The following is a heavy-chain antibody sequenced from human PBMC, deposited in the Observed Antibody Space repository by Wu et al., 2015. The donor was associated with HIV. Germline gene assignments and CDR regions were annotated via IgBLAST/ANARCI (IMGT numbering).Heavy chain of an antibody. CDR2: LTLIFGTS. Sequence: QVQLVQSGAEVKQPGSSVKVSCKSSGGSFNNFAISWVRQAPGQGLEWLGGLTLIFGTSIYAQNFQGRVSITTGESKGIAYMDLTSLRSEDTAVYYCARNPIDTYDESSGYRPYYLDHWGQGALVTVS. J-gene: IGHJ4*02. D-gene: IGHD3-22*01. V-gene: IGHV1-69*05. CDR1: GGSFNNFA. CDR3: ARNPIDTYDESSGYRPYYLDH.